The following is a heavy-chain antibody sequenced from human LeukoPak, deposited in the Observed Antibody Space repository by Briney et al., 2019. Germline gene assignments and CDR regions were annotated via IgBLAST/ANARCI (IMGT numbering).Heavy chain of an antibody. V-gene: IGHV4-61*02. CDR1: GGSICSGSYY. D-gene: IGHD3-3*01. CDR3: ARVVEDYDFWSGYNYYYYYMDV. J-gene: IGHJ6*03. Sequence: TLSLTCTVSGGSICSGSYYWSWIRKPAGKGLEWIGRIYTSGSTNYNPSLKSRVTISVDTSKNQFSLKLSSVTAADTAVYYCARVVEDYDFWSGYNYYYYYMDVWGKGTTVTVSS. CDR2: IYTSGST.